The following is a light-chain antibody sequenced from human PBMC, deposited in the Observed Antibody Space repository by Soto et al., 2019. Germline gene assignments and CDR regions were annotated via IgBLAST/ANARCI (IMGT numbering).Light chain of an antibody. CDR2: KAS. CDR1: QSISTW. V-gene: IGKV1-5*03. J-gene: IGKJ1*01. CDR3: QQYNSYSPT. Sequence: GDRVTITCRASQSISTWLAWYQQEPGKAPKLLIHKASSLQSGVPSRFSGSGSGTDFTLTISSLHPDDFATYYCQQYNSYSPTFGRGTRVEIK.